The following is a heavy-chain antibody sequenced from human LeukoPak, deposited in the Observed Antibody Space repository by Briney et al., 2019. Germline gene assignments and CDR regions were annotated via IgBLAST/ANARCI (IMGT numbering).Heavy chain of an antibody. CDR1: GFTFSTYG. Sequence: GGSLRLSCAASGFTFSTYGMHWVRQAPGKGLEWVAVIWYDGSNKYYADSVKGRFTISRDNSKNTLYLQMNSLGAEDTAVYYCARGARIVATIAYFDYWGQGTLVTVSS. V-gene: IGHV3-33*01. CDR3: ARGARIVATIAYFDY. CDR2: IWYDGSNK. D-gene: IGHD5-12*01. J-gene: IGHJ4*02.